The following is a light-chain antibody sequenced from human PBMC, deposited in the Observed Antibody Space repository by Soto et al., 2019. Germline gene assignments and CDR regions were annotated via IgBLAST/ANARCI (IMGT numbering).Light chain of an antibody. CDR3: QQYNSYSPTWT. Sequence: DIQMTQSPSTLSASVGDRVTITCRASQSISGWLAWYQQKPGKAPKLLIYKASSLESGVPSRFSGSGSGTEFTLTISSLQPDDFATSYCQQYNSYSPTWTFGQGTKVEIK. CDR2: KAS. J-gene: IGKJ1*01. CDR1: QSISGW. V-gene: IGKV1-5*03.